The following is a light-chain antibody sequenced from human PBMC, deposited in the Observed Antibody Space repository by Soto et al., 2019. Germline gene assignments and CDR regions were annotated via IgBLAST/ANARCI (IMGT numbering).Light chain of an antibody. CDR3: CSHAGGSSWV. Sequence: QSALTQPSSVSGSPGQSVTISCTGTSGDVGAYGRVSWYQHHPTKAPNLIIYAFTNRPSGVPYRFSGSKSGSTASLTISGLQAEDEADYYCCSHAGGSSWVFGGGTQLTVL. V-gene: IGLV2-11*01. J-gene: IGLJ3*02. CDR1: SGDVGAYGR. CDR2: AFT.